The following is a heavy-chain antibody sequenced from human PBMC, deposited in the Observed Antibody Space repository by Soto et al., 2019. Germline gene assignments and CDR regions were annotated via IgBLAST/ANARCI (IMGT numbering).Heavy chain of an antibody. V-gene: IGHV3-48*01. D-gene: IGHD3-3*01. J-gene: IGHJ4*02. CDR1: GFSFSDSG. CDR3: ARTRMEWALYFDN. Sequence: EVQLVESGGGLIQPGGSLRLSCEASGFSFSDSGMNWVRRAPGKRLEWISYISSSSRTIYYAASVEGRFTISRDNVRNSGHLQMNSLRGEDKGCYYCARTRMEWALYFDNWGLGTLVTVSS. CDR2: ISSSSRTI.